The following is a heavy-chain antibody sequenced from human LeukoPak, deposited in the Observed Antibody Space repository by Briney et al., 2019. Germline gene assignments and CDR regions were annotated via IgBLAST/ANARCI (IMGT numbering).Heavy chain of an antibody. J-gene: IGHJ6*02. CDR1: GGSFSGYY. CDR3: ARGRDCSSTSCYWYYYGMDV. V-gene: IGHV4-34*01. CDR2: INHRGSA. D-gene: IGHD2-2*01. Sequence: SETLSLTCAVYGGSFSGYYWSWIRQPPGKGLEWIGEINHRGSANYNPSLKSRVTISVDTSKNQFSLKLSSVTAADTAVYYCARGRDCSSTSCYWYYYGMDVWGQGTTVTVSS.